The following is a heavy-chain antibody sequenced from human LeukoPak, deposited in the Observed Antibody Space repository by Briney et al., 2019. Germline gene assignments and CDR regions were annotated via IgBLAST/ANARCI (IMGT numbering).Heavy chain of an antibody. V-gene: IGHV4-59*11. CDR2: IYYSGST. CDR3: ARGYSSSWYEVLWFDP. Sequence: SETLSLTCTVSGGSISSHYWSWIRQPPGKGLEWIGYIYYSGSTNYNSSLKSRVTISVDTSKNQFSLKLSSVTAADTAVYYCARGYSSSWYEVLWFDPWGQGTLVTVSS. J-gene: IGHJ5*02. CDR1: GGSISSHY. D-gene: IGHD6-13*01.